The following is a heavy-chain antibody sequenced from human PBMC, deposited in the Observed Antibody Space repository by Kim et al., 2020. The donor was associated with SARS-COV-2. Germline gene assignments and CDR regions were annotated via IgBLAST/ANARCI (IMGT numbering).Heavy chain of an antibody. CDR3: ARHAGTAAAGHVDF. CDR1: GYIFSNSW. CDR2: IYPGDSDT. V-gene: IGHV5-51*01. J-gene: IGHJ4*02. Sequence: GESLKISCQTSGYIFSNSWIGWVRQMPGKGLEWMGVIYPGDSDTKYNPSFQGHVTISADKSTNTAYLQWGSLQASDTGIYFCARHAGTAAAGHVDFWGQGTLVTVSS. D-gene: IGHD6-13*01.